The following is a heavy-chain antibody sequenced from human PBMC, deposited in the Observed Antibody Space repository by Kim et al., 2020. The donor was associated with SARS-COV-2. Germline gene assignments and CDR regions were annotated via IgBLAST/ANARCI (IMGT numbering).Heavy chain of an antibody. CDR2: ISSSSSYI. V-gene: IGHV3-21*01. J-gene: IGHJ3*02. CDR1: GITFSSYS. D-gene: IGHD2-15*01. CDR3: AGEYCSGGSCYSEAFDI. Sequence: GGSLRLSCAASGITFSSYSMNWVRQAPGKGLEWVSSISSSSSYIYYADSVKGRFTISRDNAKNSLYLQMNSLRAEDTTVYYCAGEYCSGGSCYSEAFDIWGQGTMVTVSS.